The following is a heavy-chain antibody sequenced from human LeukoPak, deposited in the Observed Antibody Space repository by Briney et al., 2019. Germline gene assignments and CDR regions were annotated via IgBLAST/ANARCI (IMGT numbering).Heavy chain of an antibody. CDR3: GKWQYYVSGDDY. J-gene: IGHJ4*02. CDR2: ISGSGGST. V-gene: IGHV3-23*01. D-gene: IGHD3-10*01. CDR1: GFTFSTYG. Sequence: PGGSLRLSCAGSGFTFSTYGMSWVRQAPNKGLEWLSTISGSGGSTYYADSVKGRFTISRDNSKNTLFLQMNSLRAEDTAIYYCGKWQYYVSGDDYWGQGILVTVSS.